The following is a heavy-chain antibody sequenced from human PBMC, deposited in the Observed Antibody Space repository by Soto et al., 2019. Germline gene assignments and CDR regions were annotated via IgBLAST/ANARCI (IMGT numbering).Heavy chain of an antibody. CDR2: MNPNSGNT. J-gene: IGHJ4*02. CDR3: ARGLDGDDFGGYYFDY. D-gene: IGHD4-17*01. CDR1: GYTFTSYD. Sequence: QVQLVQSGAEVKKPGASVKVSCKASGYTFTSYDINWVRQATGQGLEWMGWMNPNSGNTGYAQKFQGRVTMTRNTAISTAYMEPSSLRAEDTAVYYCARGLDGDDFGGYYFDYWGQGTLVTVSS. V-gene: IGHV1-8*01.